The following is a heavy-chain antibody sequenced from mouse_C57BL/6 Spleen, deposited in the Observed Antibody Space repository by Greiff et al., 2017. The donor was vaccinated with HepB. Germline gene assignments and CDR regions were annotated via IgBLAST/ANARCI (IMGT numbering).Heavy chain of an antibody. CDR1: GFTFNTYA. CDR2: IRSKSSNYAT. CDR3: VRESYYYARNLYFGV. Sequence: VKLLESGGGLVQPKGSLKLSCAASGFTFNTYAMHWVRQAPGKGLEWVASIRSKSSNYATYYADSVKERFTISRDDSQSMLYLQMNDLKTEDTALYCCVRESYYYARNLYFGVCGTGTTVTFSS. D-gene: IGHD1-1*01. J-gene: IGHJ1*03. V-gene: IGHV10-3*01.